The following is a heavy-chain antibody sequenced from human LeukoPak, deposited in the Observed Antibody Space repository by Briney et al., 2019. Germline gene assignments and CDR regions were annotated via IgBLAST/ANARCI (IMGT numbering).Heavy chain of an antibody. CDR1: GGSVNSDTYF. D-gene: IGHD1-26*01. J-gene: IGHJ4*02. CDR3: ASGRYSGSYFRFDY. V-gene: IGHV4-39*07. CDR2: MNSIKGT. Sequence: AETLSLTCTVSGGSVNSDTYFWAWIRQPPGKGLEWITNMNSIKGTSYNPSLESRVTISVDPSRNQFSLKLTSVTAADTAIYYCASGRYSGSYFRFDYWGQGNPVSVSS.